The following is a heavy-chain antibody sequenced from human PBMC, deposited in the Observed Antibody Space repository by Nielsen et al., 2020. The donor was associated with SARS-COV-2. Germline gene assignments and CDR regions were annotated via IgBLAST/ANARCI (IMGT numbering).Heavy chain of an antibody. Sequence: SLRLSCAASGFTFDDYAMHWVRQAPGKGLEWVSGISWNSGSIGYADSVKGRFTISRDNAKNSLYLQMNSLRAEDTALYYCANGGSPNAFDIWGQGTMVTVSS. D-gene: IGHD4-23*01. V-gene: IGHV3-9*01. CDR1: GFTFDDYA. CDR3: ANGGSPNAFDI. CDR2: ISWNSGSI. J-gene: IGHJ3*02.